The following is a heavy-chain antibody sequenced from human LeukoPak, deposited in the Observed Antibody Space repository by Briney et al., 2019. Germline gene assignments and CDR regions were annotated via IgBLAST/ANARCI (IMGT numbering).Heavy chain of an antibody. J-gene: IGHJ4*02. CDR3: AKDSHSGYYDSSGYYPPLGY. Sequence: PGGSLRLSCAASGFTFSSYAMSWVRQAPGKGPEWVSAISGSGGSTYYADSVKGRFTISRDNSKNTLYLQMNSLRAEDTAVYYCAKDSHSGYYDSSGYYPPLGYWGQGTLVTVSS. D-gene: IGHD3-22*01. V-gene: IGHV3-23*01. CDR2: ISGSGGST. CDR1: GFTFSSYA.